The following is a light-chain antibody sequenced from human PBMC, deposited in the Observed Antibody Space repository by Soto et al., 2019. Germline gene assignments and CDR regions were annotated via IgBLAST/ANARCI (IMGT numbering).Light chain of an antibody. CDR1: QSVLYISNNKNY. Sequence: DIVMTQSPDSLAVSLCERATINCKSSQSVLYISNNKNYLAWYQQKPGQPPKLLIYWASTRESGVPDRFSGSGSGTDFTLTISSLQAEDVAVYYCQQYYSTPWTFGQGTKVDIK. V-gene: IGKV4-1*01. J-gene: IGKJ1*01. CDR2: WAS. CDR3: QQYYSTPWT.